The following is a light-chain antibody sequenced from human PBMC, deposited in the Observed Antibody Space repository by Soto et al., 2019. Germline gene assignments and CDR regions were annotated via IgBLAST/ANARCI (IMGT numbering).Light chain of an antibody. Sequence: EIVMTQSPATLSVSPGERATLSCRASQSVSINLAWYQQKPGQAPRLLIYGPSTRDTGIPARFSGSGSGTEFTLTISSLQSEDFAVYYCHQYKNWPAQFTFGPGTQVDIK. V-gene: IGKV3D-15*01. CDR3: HQYKNWPAQFT. CDR2: GPS. CDR1: QSVSIN. J-gene: IGKJ3*01.